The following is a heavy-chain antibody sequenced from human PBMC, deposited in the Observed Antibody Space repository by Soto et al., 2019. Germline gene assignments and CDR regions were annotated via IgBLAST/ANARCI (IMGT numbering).Heavy chain of an antibody. CDR2: ISAYNGNT. D-gene: IGHD5-12*01. J-gene: IGHJ4*02. V-gene: IGHV1-18*01. Sequence: ASVKVSCKASGYAFISYGISWVRQAPGQGLAWMGWISAYNGNTNYAQKLQDRVTMTTDTSTSTAYMELSSLRSEYTAVYYCARDSGYSGYDFADAHWGQGTLVTVSS. CDR3: ARDSGYSGYDFADAH. CDR1: GYAFISYG.